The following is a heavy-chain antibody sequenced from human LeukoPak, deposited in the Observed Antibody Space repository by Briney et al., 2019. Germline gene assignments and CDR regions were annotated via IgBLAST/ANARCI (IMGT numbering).Heavy chain of an antibody. CDR1: GFTFRNHW. Sequence: PGGSLRLSCAASGFTFRNHWMHWVRQTPGKGLVWVSRISSDGSSTTYADSVKGRFTISRDNAKNTLYLQMNNLRAEDTAMYCCARDQRVTGRPDIDYWGQGTLVIVSS. J-gene: IGHJ4*02. CDR3: ARDQRVTGRPDIDY. CDR2: ISSDGSST. D-gene: IGHD6-6*01. V-gene: IGHV3-74*03.